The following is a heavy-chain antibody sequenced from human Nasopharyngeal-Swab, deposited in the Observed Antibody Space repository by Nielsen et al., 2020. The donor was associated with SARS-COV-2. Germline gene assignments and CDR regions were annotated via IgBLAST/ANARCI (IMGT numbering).Heavy chain of an antibody. Sequence: VRQAPGKGLEWVGLIWYDGSNKCYADSVKGRFTISRDSSKNTLYLQMNSLRAEDTAVYYCARDLGENSSIDYWGQGTLVTVSS. D-gene: IGHD3-16*01. CDR2: IWYDGSNK. J-gene: IGHJ4*02. CDR3: ARDLGENSSIDY. V-gene: IGHV3-33*01.